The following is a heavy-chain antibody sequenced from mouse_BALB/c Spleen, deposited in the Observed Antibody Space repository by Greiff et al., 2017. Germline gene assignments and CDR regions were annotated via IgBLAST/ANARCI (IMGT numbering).Heavy chain of an antibody. J-gene: IGHJ3*01. CDR1: GYSITSDYA. Sequence: VQLQQSGPGLVKPSQSLSLTCTVTGYSITSDYAWNWIRQFPGNKLEWMGYISYSGSTSYNPSLKSRISITRDTSKNQFFLQLNSVTTEDTATYYCARGAGTGAWFAYWGQGTLVTVSA. V-gene: IGHV3-2*02. CDR2: ISYSGST. CDR3: ARGAGTGAWFAY. D-gene: IGHD4-1*01.